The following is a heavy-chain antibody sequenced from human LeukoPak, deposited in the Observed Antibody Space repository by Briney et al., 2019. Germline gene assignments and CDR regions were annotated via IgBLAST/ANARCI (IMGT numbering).Heavy chain of an antibody. CDR1: GFTFSSYA. Sequence: SGGALRLSCAASGFTFSSYAMHWVRQAPGKGLEGVAVISYDGRNKYYADSVKGRFTISRDNSKNTLYMQMNSLRAEDTAIYYCARAVYTSSWYDDYWGQGTLVTVSS. V-gene: IGHV3-30-3*01. CDR2: ISYDGRNK. D-gene: IGHD6-13*01. J-gene: IGHJ4*02. CDR3: ARAVYTSSWYDDY.